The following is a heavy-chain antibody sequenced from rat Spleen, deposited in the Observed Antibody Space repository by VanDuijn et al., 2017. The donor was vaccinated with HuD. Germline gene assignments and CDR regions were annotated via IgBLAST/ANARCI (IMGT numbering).Heavy chain of an antibody. CDR3: ARDSTYPWGYFDF. CDR2: IWGDGST. V-gene: IGHV2-1*01. J-gene: IGHJ1*01. D-gene: IGHD1-9*01. Sequence: QVQLKESGPGLVQSSQTLSLICTVSGFSLISHSVHWVRQPPGKGLEWMGGIWGDGSTDYNSTLKSRLSISRDTSKSQLFFKMNSLQTDDTATYYCARDSTYPWGYFDFWGPGTMVTVSS. CDR1: GFSLISHS.